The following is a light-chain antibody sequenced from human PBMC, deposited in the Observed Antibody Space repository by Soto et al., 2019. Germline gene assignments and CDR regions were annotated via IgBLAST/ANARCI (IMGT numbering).Light chain of an antibody. CDR3: QNFDSAPQA. Sequence: DIQMTQSPSSLSASVGDRVTITCRASQGIRHYLAWYQQKPGKVPKLLIYEASTLQSGVPSRFSGGGSGTDVTLTLSSLQPEEVATYYCQNFDSAPQAFGEGPKVEIK. J-gene: IGKJ1*01. CDR1: QGIRHY. V-gene: IGKV1-27*01. CDR2: EAS.